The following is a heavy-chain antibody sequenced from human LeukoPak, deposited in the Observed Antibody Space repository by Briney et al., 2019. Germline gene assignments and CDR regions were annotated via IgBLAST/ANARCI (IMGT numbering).Heavy chain of an antibody. CDR3: ARLVAEASYYFDY. V-gene: IGHV4-34*01. J-gene: IGHJ4*02. D-gene: IGHD5-12*01. Sequence: SETLSLTCAVYGGSFSGYYWSWIRQPPGRGLDWIGEINHSGSTNYNPSLKSRVPISVDPSKNQFSLKLSSVTAADTAVYYCARLVAEASYYFDYWGQGTLVTVSS. CDR1: GGSFSGYY. CDR2: INHSGST.